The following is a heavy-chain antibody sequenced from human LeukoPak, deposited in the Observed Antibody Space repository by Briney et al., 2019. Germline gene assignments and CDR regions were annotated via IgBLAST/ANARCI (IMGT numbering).Heavy chain of an antibody. CDR3: AKDRETYEYTFDY. Sequence: GQSLRLSCAASGFIFSTYGIHWGRQAPGKGGEWVAVMWYDGSKDYYADSVKGRFTISTHTSKNTLYLQMNNLRAEDTAVYYCAKDRETYEYTFDYWGQGTLVTVSS. V-gene: IGHV3-33*06. CDR1: GFIFSTYG. D-gene: IGHD6-6*01. J-gene: IGHJ4*02. CDR2: MWYDGSKD.